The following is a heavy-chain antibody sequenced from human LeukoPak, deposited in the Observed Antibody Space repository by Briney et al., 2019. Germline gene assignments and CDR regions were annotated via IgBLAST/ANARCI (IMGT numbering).Heavy chain of an antibody. CDR2: IIPIFGTA. D-gene: IGHD2-2*01. CDR3: ASLGYCSSTSCLAGPFDY. V-gene: IGHV1-69*05. Sequence: ASVKVSCKASGYTFTSYYMHWVRQAPGQGLEWMGGIIPIFGTANYAQKFQGRVTITTDESTSTAYMELSSLRSEDTAVYYCASLGYCSSTSCLAGPFDYWGQGTLVTVSS. J-gene: IGHJ4*02. CDR1: GYTFTSYY.